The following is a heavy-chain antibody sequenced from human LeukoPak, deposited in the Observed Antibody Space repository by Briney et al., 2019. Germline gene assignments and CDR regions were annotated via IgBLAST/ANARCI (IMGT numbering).Heavy chain of an antibody. Sequence: GGSLRLSCAASGFTFSSYAMSWVRLAPGKGLEWVSAISGSGGSTYYADSVKGRFTISRDNSKSTLYLQMNSLRAEDTAVYYCAVVPAAQQPTWGQGTLVTVSS. D-gene: IGHD2-2*01. J-gene: IGHJ4*02. CDR1: GFTFSSYA. CDR3: AVVPAAQQPT. V-gene: IGHV3-23*01. CDR2: ISGSGGST.